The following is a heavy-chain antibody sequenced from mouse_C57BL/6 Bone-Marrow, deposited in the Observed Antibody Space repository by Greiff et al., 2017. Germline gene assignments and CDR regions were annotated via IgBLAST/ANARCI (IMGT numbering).Heavy chain of an antibody. CDR1: GYAFTNYL. V-gene: IGHV1-54*01. Sequence: LVESGAELVRPGTSVKVSCKASGYAFTNYLIEWVKQRPGQGLEWIGVINPGSGGTNYNEKFKGKATLTADKSSSTAYMQLSSLTSEDYAVYFCARSGGLRAMDYGGQGTSVTVSS. J-gene: IGHJ4*01. CDR3: ARSGGLRAMDY. D-gene: IGHD2-2*01. CDR2: INPGSGGT.